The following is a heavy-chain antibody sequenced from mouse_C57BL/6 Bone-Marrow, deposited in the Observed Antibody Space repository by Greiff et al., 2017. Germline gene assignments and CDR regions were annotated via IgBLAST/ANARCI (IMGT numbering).Heavy chain of an antibody. D-gene: IGHD1-1*01. CDR3: ARAVYCYGSRRTWFAY. J-gene: IGHJ3*01. V-gene: IGHV1-81*01. CDR1: GYTFTSYG. Sequence: QVQLKQSGAELARPGASVKLSCKASGYTFTSYGISWVKQRTGQGLEWIGEIYPRSGNTYSNEKFKGKATLTADKSSSTAYMELRSLTSEDSAVXFCARAVYCYGSRRTWFAYWGQGTLVTVSA. CDR2: IYPRSGNT.